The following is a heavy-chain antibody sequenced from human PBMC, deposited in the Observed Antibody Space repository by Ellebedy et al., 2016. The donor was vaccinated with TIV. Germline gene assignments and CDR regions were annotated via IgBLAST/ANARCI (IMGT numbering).Heavy chain of an antibody. V-gene: IGHV1-18*04. CDR2: ISAYNGNT. CDR3: ATRISGGH. J-gene: IGHJ4*02. Sequence: ASVKVSCKASGNTFTSFDISWVRQAPGQGFEWMGWISAYNGNTNYAQKFQGRVTMTTDTSTSTAYMELRSLRLDDTAVYYCATRISGGHWGQGTLVTVSS. D-gene: IGHD2/OR15-2a*01. CDR1: GNTFTSFD.